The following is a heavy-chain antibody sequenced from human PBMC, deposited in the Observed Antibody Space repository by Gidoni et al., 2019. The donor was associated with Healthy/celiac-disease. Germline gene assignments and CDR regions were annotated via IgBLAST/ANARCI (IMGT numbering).Heavy chain of an antibody. CDR3: ARGGERGSSWYYFDY. CDR2: IYYSGST. D-gene: IGHD6-13*01. CDR1: GGSISSGGYY. J-gene: IGHJ4*02. Sequence: QVQLQESGPGLVKPSQTLSLTCTFSGGSISSGGYYWSWIRQHPGKGLEWIGYIYYSGSTYYNPSLKSRVTISVDTSKNQFSLKLSSVTAADTAVYYCARGGERGSSWYYFDYWGQGTLVTVSS. V-gene: IGHV4-31*03.